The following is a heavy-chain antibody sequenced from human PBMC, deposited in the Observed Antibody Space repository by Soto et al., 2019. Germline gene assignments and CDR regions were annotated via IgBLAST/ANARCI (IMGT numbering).Heavy chain of an antibody. CDR1: GFTFSSYS. V-gene: IGHV3-21*01. J-gene: IGHJ3*02. Sequence: EVQLVESGGGLVKPGGSLRLSCAASGFTFSSYSMNWVRQAPGKGLEWVSSISSSSSYIYYADSVKGRFTISRDNATNSLYQQMNSLRAEDTAVYYCSRYLVYCSSTSCYAEAFDIWGQRKMVTLSS. CDR3: SRYLVYCSSTSCYAEAFDI. CDR2: ISSSSSYI. D-gene: IGHD2-2*01.